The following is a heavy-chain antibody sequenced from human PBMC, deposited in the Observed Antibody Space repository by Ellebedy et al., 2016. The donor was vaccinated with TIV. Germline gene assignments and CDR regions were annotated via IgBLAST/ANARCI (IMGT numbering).Heavy chain of an antibody. CDR2: IYYSGGT. J-gene: IGHJ4*02. D-gene: IGHD6-19*01. CDR1: GGSVSSGSYY. CDR3: ARDSSGRSNAHPPDY. V-gene: IGHV4-61*01. Sequence: MPSETLSLTCTVSGGSVSSGSYYWNWIRQPPGKGLEWIGYIYYSGGTKYNPSLKSRVTISVDPSKNQFSLKMGSVTAADTAVYYCARDSSGRSNAHPPDYWGQGTRVTVSS.